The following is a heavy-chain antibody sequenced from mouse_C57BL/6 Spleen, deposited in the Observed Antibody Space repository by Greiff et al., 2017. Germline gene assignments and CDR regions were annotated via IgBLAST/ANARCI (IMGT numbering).Heavy chain of an antibody. CDR3: TRRAGTPWFAY. V-gene: IGHV1-15*01. J-gene: IGHJ3*01. CDR2: IAPETGGT. Sequence: QVQLQQSGAELVRPGASVTLSCKASGYTFTDYEMHWVKQTPLHGLDCIGAIAPETGGTAYHQKFKGKAIRTADKSSRTAYMELRSLTYEDSAFYYGTRRAGTPWFAYWGQGTLVTVSA. CDR1: GYTFTDYE. D-gene: IGHD4-1*01.